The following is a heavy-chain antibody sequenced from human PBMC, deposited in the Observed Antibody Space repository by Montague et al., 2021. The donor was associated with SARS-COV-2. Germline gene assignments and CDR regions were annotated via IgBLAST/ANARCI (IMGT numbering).Heavy chain of an antibody. Sequence: SETLSLTRTVSGGSISSDSYYWGWIRQPPGKGLEWIGYIYYTGNTYYSPSLKSRLTISVDTSKNQLSLKLSSVTAADTAMFYCARLLTGSDAFDIWGQGTMVTVSS. CDR3: ARLLTGSDAFDI. CDR1: GGSISSDSYY. D-gene: IGHD3-9*01. V-gene: IGHV4-39*01. J-gene: IGHJ3*02. CDR2: IYYTGNT.